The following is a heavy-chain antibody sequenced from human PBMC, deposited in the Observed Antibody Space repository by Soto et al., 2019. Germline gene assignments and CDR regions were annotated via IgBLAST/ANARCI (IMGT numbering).Heavy chain of an antibody. CDR2: INADNGNT. D-gene: IGHD3-10*01. J-gene: IGHJ4*02. CDR1: GYTFTAFA. CDR3: ARDGSGYYGSGSYPD. Sequence: QVQLVQSGTEVRKPGASVRVSCKASGYTFTAFAMHWVRQAPGQRPEWMGWINADNGNTRYSQKFQGRVTFTVDTSANTAYLELSSMESDDTAVYYCARDGSGYYGSGSYPDWGQGTLVTVSS. V-gene: IGHV1-3*01.